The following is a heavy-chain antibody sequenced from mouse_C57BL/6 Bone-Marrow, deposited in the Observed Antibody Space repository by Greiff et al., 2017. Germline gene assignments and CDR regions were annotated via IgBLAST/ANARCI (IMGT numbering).Heavy chain of an antibody. CDR3: ARGGGYWFAY. V-gene: IGHV5-17*01. CDR2: ISSGSSTI. J-gene: IGHJ3*01. Sequence: EVKLVESGGGLVKPGGSLKLSCAASGFTFSDYGMHWVRQAPEKGLEWVAYISSGSSTIYYADTVKGRFTISRDNAKNTLFLQMTSLRSEDTAMYYCARGGGYWFAYWGQGTLVTVSA. CDR1: GFTFSDYG. D-gene: IGHD1-1*02.